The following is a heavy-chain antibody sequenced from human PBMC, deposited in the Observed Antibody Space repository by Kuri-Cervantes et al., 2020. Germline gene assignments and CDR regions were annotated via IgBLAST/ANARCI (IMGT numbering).Heavy chain of an antibody. CDR3: ATVSGGIGGWFDP. CDR1: GGTFSSYA. Sequence: SVKVSCKASGGTFSSYAISWVRQAPGQGLEWMGGIIPTFGTANYAQKFQGRVTMTTDTSTNTGYMELRGLRSDDTAVYYCATVSGGIGGWFDPWGQGTLVTVSS. D-gene: IGHD3-16*01. CDR2: IIPTFGTA. V-gene: IGHV1-69*05. J-gene: IGHJ5*02.